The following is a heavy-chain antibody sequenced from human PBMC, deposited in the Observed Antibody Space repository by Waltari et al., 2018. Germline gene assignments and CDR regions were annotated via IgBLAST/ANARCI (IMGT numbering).Heavy chain of an antibody. D-gene: IGHD6-13*01. J-gene: IGHJ5*02. Sequence: QVQLVQSGAEGKKPGASVKVSCKASGYTFTSSAMHWVRQAPGQRLEWMGWINAGNGNTKYAQKFQGRVTITRDTSASTAYMELSSLRSEDTAVYYCARGKQQLGKGGWFDPWGQGTLVTVSS. CDR1: GYTFTSSA. V-gene: IGHV1-3*01. CDR3: ARGKQQLGKGGWFDP. CDR2: INAGNGNT.